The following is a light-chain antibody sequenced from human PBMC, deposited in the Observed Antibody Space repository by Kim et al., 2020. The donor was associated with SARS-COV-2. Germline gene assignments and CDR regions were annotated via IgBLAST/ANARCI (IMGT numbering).Light chain of an antibody. CDR3: QKYNSAPWT. J-gene: IGKJ1*01. CDR1: QGISNY. Sequence: GDRVTITCRASQGISNYLAWYQQKPGKVPKLLIYAASTLQSGVPSRFSGSGSGTDFTLTISSLQPEDVATYSCQKYNSAPWTFGQGTKVDIK. V-gene: IGKV1-27*01. CDR2: AAS.